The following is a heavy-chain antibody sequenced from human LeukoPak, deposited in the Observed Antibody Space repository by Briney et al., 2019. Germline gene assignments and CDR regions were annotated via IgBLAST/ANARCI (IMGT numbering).Heavy chain of an antibody. Sequence: GGSLRLSCSASGFTFSDHVMLWVRQAPGKGLEHVSVIRSNGGDTYYAESVKGRFTISRDNSQNTLYLSMSSLRAEDTAVYYCARSCGSCYSTWYYYGMDVWGQGTTVTVSS. CDR2: IRSNGGDT. CDR1: GFTFSDHV. J-gene: IGHJ6*02. V-gene: IGHV3-64D*06. CDR3: ARSCGSCYSTWYYYGMDV. D-gene: IGHD2-15*01.